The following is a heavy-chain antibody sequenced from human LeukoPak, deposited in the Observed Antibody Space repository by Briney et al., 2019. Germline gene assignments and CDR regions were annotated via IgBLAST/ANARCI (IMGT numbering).Heavy chain of an antibody. D-gene: IGHD2-15*01. J-gene: IGHJ2*01. V-gene: IGHV4-4*02. CDR1: GGSISSSNW. CDR2: IYHSGST. Sequence: PSETLSLTCTVSGGSISSSNWWSWVRQPPGKGLEWIGEIYHSGSTNYNPSLKSRVTISVDKSKNQFSLKLSSVTAADTAVYYCARSVVAGKQYWYFDLWGRGTLVTVSS. CDR3: ARSVVAGKQYWYFDL.